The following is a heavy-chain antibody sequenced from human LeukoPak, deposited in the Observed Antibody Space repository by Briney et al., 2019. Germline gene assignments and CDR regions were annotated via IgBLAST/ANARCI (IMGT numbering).Heavy chain of an antibody. CDR1: GFTFSSYS. V-gene: IGHV3-21*01. CDR2: ISSSSSYI. J-gene: IGHJ6*04. CDR3: ARVRGSGSYTPYYYYGMDV. D-gene: IGHD3-10*01. Sequence: GGSLRLSCAASGFTFSSYSMNWVRQAPGKGLEWVPSISSSSSYIYYADSVKGRFTISRDNAKNSLYLQMNSLRAEDTAVYYCARVRGSGSYTPYYYYGMDVWGKGTTVTVSS.